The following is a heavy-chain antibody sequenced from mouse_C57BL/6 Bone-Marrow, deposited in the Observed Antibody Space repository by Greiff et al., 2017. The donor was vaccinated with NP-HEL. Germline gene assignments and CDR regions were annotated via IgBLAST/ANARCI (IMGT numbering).Heavy chain of an antibody. CDR1: GYTFTSYG. CDR2: IYPRSGNT. CDR3: ARDDLYYYGSSYGY. V-gene: IGHV1-81*01. Sequence: LVESGAELARPGASVKLSCKASGYTFTSYGISWVKQRTGQGLEWIGEIYPRSGNTYYNEKFKGKATLTADKSSSTAYMELRSLTSEDSAVYFCARDDLYYYGSSYGYWGQGTTLTVSS. J-gene: IGHJ2*01. D-gene: IGHD1-1*01.